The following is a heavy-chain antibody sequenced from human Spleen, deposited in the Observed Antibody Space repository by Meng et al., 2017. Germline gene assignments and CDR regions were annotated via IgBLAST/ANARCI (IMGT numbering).Heavy chain of an antibody. CDR1: GWSLSDYY. CDR3: ARDWRSDSWSNWFDP. CDR2: IYYSGST. D-gene: IGHD6-13*01. V-gene: IGHV4-34*11. J-gene: IGHJ5*02. Sequence: QGPLKQWGAGLLKPSETLSLTCVVSGWSLSDYYWSWIRQPPGKGLEWIGYIYYSGSTNYNPSLKSRVTMTTDTSTSTAYMELRSLTSDDTAVYYCARDWRSDSWSNWFDPWGQGTLVTVSS.